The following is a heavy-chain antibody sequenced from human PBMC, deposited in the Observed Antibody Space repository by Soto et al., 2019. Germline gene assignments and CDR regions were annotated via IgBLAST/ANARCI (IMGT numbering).Heavy chain of an antibody. CDR1: GGSIYTYY. D-gene: IGHD3-3*01. CDR2: ISDGGST. CDR3: ARGRASYDFWGGYYTGIFWFDP. J-gene: IGHJ5*02. Sequence: SETLSLTCNVSGGSIYTYYWNWIRQSPGKGLEWIGYISDGGSTNYNPSLKSRVTISVDTSKNQFSLKLSSVTAADTAVYYCARGRASYDFWGGYYTGIFWFDPWGQGTLVTVSS. V-gene: IGHV4-59*12.